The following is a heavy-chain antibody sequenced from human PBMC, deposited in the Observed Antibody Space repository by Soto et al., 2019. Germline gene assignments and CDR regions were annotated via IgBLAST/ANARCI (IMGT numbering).Heavy chain of an antibody. CDR3: ARDPALGAIDY. Sequence: PGGSLRLSCAVSGFTFSSHWMSWVRQAPGRGLEWVANMNQDGSVKYYVDSVKGRFTISRDNAEDSLYLQMDSLRVEDTAVYFCARDPALGAIDYWGQGTPVTVSS. J-gene: IGHJ4*02. CDR1: GFTFSSHW. V-gene: IGHV3-7*01. D-gene: IGHD2-2*01. CDR2: MNQDGSVK.